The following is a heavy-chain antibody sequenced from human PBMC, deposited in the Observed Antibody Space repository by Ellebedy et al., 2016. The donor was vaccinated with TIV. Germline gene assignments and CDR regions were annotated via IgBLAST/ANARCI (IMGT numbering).Heavy chain of an antibody. D-gene: IGHD2-2*01. Sequence: AASVKVSCKASGYPFPNYGVSWVRQPPGQGLEWVGWIRAYNGNTKYGQKFQGRISLTTDTSMGPAYMELRSLRPDDTGVSFCARDVPADAAALLDYWGQGTRVTVSS. CDR2: IRAYNGNT. CDR3: ARDVPADAAALLDY. J-gene: IGHJ4*02. CDR1: GYPFPNYG. V-gene: IGHV1-18*04.